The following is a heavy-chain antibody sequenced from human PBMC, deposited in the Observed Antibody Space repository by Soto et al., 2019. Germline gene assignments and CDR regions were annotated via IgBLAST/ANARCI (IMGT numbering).Heavy chain of an antibody. CDR2: VSHDGRNT. J-gene: IGHJ4*02. CDR1: GFTFSDYA. Sequence: VQLVESGGGVVQPGRSLRLSCAASGFTFSDYAMHWVRQAPGKGLEWVAVVSHDGRNTHYADSVKGRFTISRESSKNTVSLEMTSLRAADTAVYYCAKGGRQWLVTSDFNYWGQGALVTVSS. V-gene: IGHV3-30*18. CDR3: AKGGRQWLVTSDFNY. D-gene: IGHD6-19*01.